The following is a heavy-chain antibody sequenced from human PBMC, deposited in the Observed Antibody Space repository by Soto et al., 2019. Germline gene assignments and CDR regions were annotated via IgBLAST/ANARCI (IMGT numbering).Heavy chain of an antibody. D-gene: IGHD2-15*01. J-gene: IGHJ4*02. CDR1: GGCISSNSYA. CDR3: ATVRGGYTHPFDD. CDR2: IYYSGIT. V-gene: IGHV4-39*01. Sequence: ETLSLTGTVSGGCISSNSYAWGWIRQPPGKGLEWIGSIYYSGITYYNPSLNSRVTISVDTSKNQFSLKLSSVTAADTAVYYCATVRGGYTHPFDDWGQGTLVNVSS.